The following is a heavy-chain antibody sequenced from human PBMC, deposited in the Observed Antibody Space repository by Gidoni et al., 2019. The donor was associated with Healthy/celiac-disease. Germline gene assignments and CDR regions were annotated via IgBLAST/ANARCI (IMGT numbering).Heavy chain of an antibody. CDR3: ASLQGRQYDILTGYYTNIDY. D-gene: IGHD3-9*01. J-gene: IGHJ4*02. Sequence: EVQLVESGGGLVQHGGSLRLSCAASGFTFSSYWMHWVRQAPGQGLVWVSRINSDGCSTSYADSVKGRFTISRDNAKNTLYLQMNSLRAEDTAVYYCASLQGRQYDILTGYYTNIDYWGQGTLVTVSS. CDR2: INSDGCST. V-gene: IGHV3-74*01. CDR1: GFTFSSYW.